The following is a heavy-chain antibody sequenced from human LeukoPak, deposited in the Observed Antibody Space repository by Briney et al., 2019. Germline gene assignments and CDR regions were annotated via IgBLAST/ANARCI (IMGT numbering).Heavy chain of an antibody. CDR2: INHSGST. J-gene: IGHJ3*02. Sequence: SETLSLTCAVYGGSFSGYYWSWIRQPPGKWLEWIGEINHSGSTNYNPSLKSRVTISVDTSKNQFSLKLSSVTATDTAVYYCARGLYCSSTSCYNAFDIWGQGTMVTVSS. CDR3: ARGLYCSSTSCYNAFDI. V-gene: IGHV4-34*01. D-gene: IGHD2-2*02. CDR1: GGSFSGYY.